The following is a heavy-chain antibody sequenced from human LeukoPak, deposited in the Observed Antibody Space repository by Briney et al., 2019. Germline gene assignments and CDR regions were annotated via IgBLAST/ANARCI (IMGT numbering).Heavy chain of an antibody. V-gene: IGHV5-51*01. CDR3: ATTYYYGSGSYSSLANNYYGMDV. CDR2: IYPGDSDT. Sequence: GESLKISCKGSGYSFTSYWIGWVRQMPGKGLEWMGIIYPGDSDTRYSPSFQGQVTISADKSISTAYLQWSSLKASDTAMYYCATTYYYGSGSYSSLANNYYGMDVWGQGTTVTVSS. CDR1: GYSFTSYW. D-gene: IGHD3-10*01. J-gene: IGHJ6*02.